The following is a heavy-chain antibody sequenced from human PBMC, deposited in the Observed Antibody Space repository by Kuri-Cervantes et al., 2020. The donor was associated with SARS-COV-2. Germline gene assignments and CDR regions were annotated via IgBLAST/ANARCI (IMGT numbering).Heavy chain of an antibody. D-gene: IGHD6-13*01. CDR1: GYTLTELS. V-gene: IGHV1-24*01. CDR3: TTDLSPRIAAAGHSFDY. Sequence: ASVKVSCKVSGYTLTELSMHWVRQAPGKGLEWMGGFDPEDGETIYAQKFQGRVTMTEDTSTDTAYMELSSLRSEDTAVYYCTTDLSPRIAAAGHSFDYWGQGTLVTVSS. CDR2: FDPEDGET. J-gene: IGHJ4*02.